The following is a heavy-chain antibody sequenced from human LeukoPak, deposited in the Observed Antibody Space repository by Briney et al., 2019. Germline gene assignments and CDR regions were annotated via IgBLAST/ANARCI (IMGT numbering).Heavy chain of an antibody. D-gene: IGHD4/OR15-4a*01. V-gene: IGHV3-23*01. CDR2: ISGSGGST. CDR3: ARRAGAYSHPYDY. Sequence: GGSLRLSCAASGFTFSSYAMSWVRQAPGKGLEWVSGISGSGGSTYYADSVKGRFTISRDNAKNSLYLQMNSLRAEDTAVYYCARRAGAYSHPYDYWGQGTLVTVSS. J-gene: IGHJ4*02. CDR1: GFTFSSYA.